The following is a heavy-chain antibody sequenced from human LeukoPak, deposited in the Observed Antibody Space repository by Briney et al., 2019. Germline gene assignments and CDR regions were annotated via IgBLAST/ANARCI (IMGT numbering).Heavy chain of an antibody. CDR1: GYSISSGYY. J-gene: IGHJ4*02. Sequence: SETLSLTCTVSGYSISSGYYWGWIRQPPGKGLEWIGSIYHSGSTYYNPSLKSRVTISVDTSKNQFSLKLSSVTAADTAVYYCARVYSSGWYEIGTIDYWGQGTLVTVSS. CDR2: IYHSGST. D-gene: IGHD6-19*01. CDR3: ARVYSSGWYEIGTIDY. V-gene: IGHV4-38-2*02.